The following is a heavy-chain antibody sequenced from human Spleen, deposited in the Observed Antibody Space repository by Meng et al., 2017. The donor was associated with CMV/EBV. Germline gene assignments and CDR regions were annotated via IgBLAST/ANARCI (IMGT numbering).Heavy chain of an antibody. D-gene: IGHD6-19*01. CDR2: ISAYDGDT. CDR1: GYTFTSFG. J-gene: IGHJ4*02. CDR3: ARDRQWLVPGNGAGVPKPQYYFDY. Sequence: ASVKVSCKASGYTFTSFGISWVRKAPGQGLEWMGWISAYDGDTLYAQKFQGRVTMTRDTSTSTVYMELSSLRSEDTAVYYCARDRQWLVPGNGAGVPKPQYYFDYWGQGTLVTVSS. V-gene: IGHV1-18*01.